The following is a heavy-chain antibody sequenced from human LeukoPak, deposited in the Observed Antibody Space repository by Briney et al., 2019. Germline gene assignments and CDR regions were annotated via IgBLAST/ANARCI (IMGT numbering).Heavy chain of an antibody. CDR3: ARKGGVAVAGILDY. D-gene: IGHD6-19*01. V-gene: IGHV3-74*03. J-gene: IGHJ4*02. CDR2: ISVDGSTT. Sequence: GGSLRLSCVASGFTFRSFWMAWVRQGPGKGLAWVSRISVDGSTTLYADSVKGRFTISRDNAKNSLYLQMNSLRAEDTAVYYCARKGGVAVAGILDYWGQGTLATASS. CDR1: GFTFRSFW.